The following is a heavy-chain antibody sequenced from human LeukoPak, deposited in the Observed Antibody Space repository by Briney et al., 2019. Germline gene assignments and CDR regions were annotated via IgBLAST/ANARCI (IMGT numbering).Heavy chain of an antibody. CDR3: ARGITYYYDSSGYYYDY. Sequence: GGSLRLSCAASGFTFSSYEMNWVRQAPGKGLEWVSYISSSGSTIYYADSVKGRFTISRDNAKNSLYLQMNSLRAEDTAVYYCARGITYYYDSSGYYYDYWAQGTLVTVSS. D-gene: IGHD3-22*01. V-gene: IGHV3-48*03. J-gene: IGHJ4*02. CDR2: ISSSGSTI. CDR1: GFTFSSYE.